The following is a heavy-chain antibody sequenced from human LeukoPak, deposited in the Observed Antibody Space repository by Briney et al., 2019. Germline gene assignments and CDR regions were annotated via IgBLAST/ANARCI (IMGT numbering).Heavy chain of an antibody. Sequence: SETLSLTCTVSGGSISSSSYYWGWIRQPPGKGLEWIGSIYYSGSTYYNPSLKSRVTISVDTSKNQFSLKLSSVTAADTAVYYCARVPSLTGYHNWFDPWGQGTLVTVSS. D-gene: IGHD3-9*01. CDR3: ARVPSLTGYHNWFDP. V-gene: IGHV4-39*07. CDR2: IYYSGST. J-gene: IGHJ5*02. CDR1: GGSISSSSYY.